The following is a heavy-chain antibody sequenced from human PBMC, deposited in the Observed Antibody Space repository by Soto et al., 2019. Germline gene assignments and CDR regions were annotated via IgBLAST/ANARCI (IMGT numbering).Heavy chain of an antibody. CDR3: AREVAADGTFREDVFDI. D-gene: IGHD6-13*01. CDR2: IIPIFTTT. CDR1: GGTFSKHA. Sequence: QVHLVQSGAEVKKPGSSVKVSCKAPGGTFSKHAINWVRQAPGQGLEWMGRIIPIFTTTNYAQKFQGRVSMTADESTTTAYMELSSLKHDDTAVYYCAREVAADGTFREDVFDIWGQGTLVTVSS. J-gene: IGHJ3*02. V-gene: IGHV1-69*12.